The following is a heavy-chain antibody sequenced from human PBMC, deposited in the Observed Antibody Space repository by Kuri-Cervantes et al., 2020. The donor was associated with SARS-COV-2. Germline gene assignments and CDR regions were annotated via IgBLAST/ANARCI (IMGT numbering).Heavy chain of an antibody. J-gene: IGHJ6*02. V-gene: IGHV1-3*01. Sequence: ASVKVSCKASGGTFSSYAISWVRQAPGQGLEWMGWINAGNGNTKYSQKFQGRVTITRDTSASTAYMELSSLRSEDTAVYYCARVQWQGNYYYGMDVWGQGTTVTVSS. CDR2: INAGNGNT. D-gene: IGHD6-19*01. CDR3: ARVQWQGNYYYGMDV. CDR1: GGTFSSYA.